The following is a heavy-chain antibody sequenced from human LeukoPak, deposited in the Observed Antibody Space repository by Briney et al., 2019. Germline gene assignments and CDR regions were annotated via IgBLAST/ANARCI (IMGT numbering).Heavy chain of an antibody. CDR2: IYYSGSI. CDR1: GGSISSGDYY. V-gene: IGHV4-30-4*01. Sequence: SQTLSLTCTVSGGSISSGDYYWSWIRQPPGKGLEWIGYIYYSGSIYYNPSLKSRVTISADTSKNQFSLKLSPVTAADTAVYYCARGGRGLRLGELSHFDYWGREPWSPSPQ. J-gene: IGHJ4*02. CDR3: ARGGRGLRLGELSHFDY. D-gene: IGHD3-16*02.